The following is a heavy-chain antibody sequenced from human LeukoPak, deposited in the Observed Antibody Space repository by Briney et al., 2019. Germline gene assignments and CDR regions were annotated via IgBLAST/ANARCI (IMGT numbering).Heavy chain of an antibody. D-gene: IGHD3-22*01. CDR1: GGSISSHY. J-gene: IGHJ3*02. CDR3: ARGAPPRYYYDSSGQGAFDI. CDR2: IYYSGST. Sequence: PSETLSLTCTVSGGSISSHYWSWIRQPPGKGLEWIGYIYYSGSTNYNPSLKSRVTISVDTSKNQFSLKLSSVTAADTAVYYCARGAPPRYYYDSSGQGAFDIWGQGTMVTVSS. V-gene: IGHV4-59*11.